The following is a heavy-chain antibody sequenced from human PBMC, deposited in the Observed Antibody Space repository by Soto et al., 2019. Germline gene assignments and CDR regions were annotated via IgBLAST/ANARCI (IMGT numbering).Heavy chain of an antibody. V-gene: IGHV3-23*01. Sequence: GGSLRLSCAASGFTFSSYAMSWVRQAPGKGLEWVSAISGSGGSTYYADSVKGRFTISRDNSKNTLYLQMNSLGAEDTAVYYCAKTQYCSGGSCYRTKFDYWGQGTLVTVSS. J-gene: IGHJ4*02. CDR1: GFTFSSYA. CDR2: ISGSGGST. D-gene: IGHD2-15*01. CDR3: AKTQYCSGGSCYRTKFDY.